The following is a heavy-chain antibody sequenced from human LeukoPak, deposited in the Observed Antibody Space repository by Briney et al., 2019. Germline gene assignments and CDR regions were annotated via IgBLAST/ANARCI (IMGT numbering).Heavy chain of an antibody. CDR1: GFTFGYYW. D-gene: IGHD1-26*01. CDR3: ARNEL. CDR2: IKEDGSEK. Sequence: GGSLRLSCAASGFTFGYYWMSWVRQAPGRGLEWVANIKEDGSEKYYVDSVKGRFTISRDNAKNSLYLQMNSLRADDTAVYYCARNELWGQGTLVTVSS. J-gene: IGHJ4*02. V-gene: IGHV3-7*01.